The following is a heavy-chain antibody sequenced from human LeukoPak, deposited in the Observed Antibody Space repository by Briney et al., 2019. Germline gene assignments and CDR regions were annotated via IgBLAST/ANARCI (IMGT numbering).Heavy chain of an antibody. CDR1: GYTFTSYY. V-gene: IGHV1-2*02. D-gene: IGHD2-15*01. Sequence: ASVKVSCKASGYTFTSYYMHWVRQAPGQGLEWMGWINPNSGGTNYAQKFQGRVTMTRDTSISTAYMELSRLRSDDTAVYYCATGEGYCSGGSCYPMYYFDYWGQGTLVTVSS. CDR3: ATGEGYCSGGSCYPMYYFDY. J-gene: IGHJ4*02. CDR2: INPNSGGT.